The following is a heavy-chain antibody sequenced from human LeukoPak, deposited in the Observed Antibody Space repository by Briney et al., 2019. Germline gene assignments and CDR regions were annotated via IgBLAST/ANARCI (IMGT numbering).Heavy chain of an antibody. CDR2: ISAYNGNT. V-gene: IGHV1-18*01. D-gene: IGHD6-19*01. CDR3: ARGGVNSGWYSSFDY. J-gene: IGHJ4*02. CDR1: GYTFTSYG. Sequence: GASVKVSCKASGYTFTSYGISWVRQAPGQGLEWVGWISAYNGNTNYAQKLQGRVTMTTDTSTSTAYMELRSLRSDDTAVYYCARGGVNSGWYSSFDYWGQGTLVTVSS.